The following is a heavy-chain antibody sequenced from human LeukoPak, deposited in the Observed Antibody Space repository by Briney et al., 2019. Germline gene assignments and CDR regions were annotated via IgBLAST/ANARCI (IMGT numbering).Heavy chain of an antibody. CDR2: MNPNSGNT. D-gene: IGHD3-9*01. V-gene: IGHV1-8*01. J-gene: IGHJ4*02. CDR3: ASSVEILTGGHY. CDR1: GYTFTSYD. Sequence: ASVKVSCKASGYTFTSYDINWVRQATGQGLEWMGWMNPNSGNTGYAQKFQGRVTMTRNTSISTAYMELSSLRSEDTAVYYCASSVEILTGGHYWGQGTLVTVSS.